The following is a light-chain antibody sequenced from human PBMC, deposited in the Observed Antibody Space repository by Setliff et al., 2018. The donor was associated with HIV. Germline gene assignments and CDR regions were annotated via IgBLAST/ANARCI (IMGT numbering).Light chain of an antibody. CDR2: EGS. Sequence: QSVLTQPASVSGSPGQSITISCTGTSSDLGSYHLVSWYQHHPGQAPKLMIYEGSQRPSGVSTRFSGSTSGDPASLTIAGLQAEDEADYYCCSYVACSHYVFGTGTKVTVL. CDR3: CSYVACSHYV. J-gene: IGLJ1*01. V-gene: IGLV2-23*01. CDR1: SSDLGSYHL.